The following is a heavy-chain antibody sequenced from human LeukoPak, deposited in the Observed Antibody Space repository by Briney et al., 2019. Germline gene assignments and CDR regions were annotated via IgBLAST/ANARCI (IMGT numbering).Heavy chain of an antibody. Sequence: SQTLSLTCAVYGGSFSGYYWSWIRQPPGKGLEWIGKINHSGSTNYNPSLKSRVTISVDTSKNQFSLKLSSVTAADTAIYYCGAVAAIRSYYGMDVWGKGTTVTVSS. CDR2: INHSGST. CDR1: GGSFSGYY. D-gene: IGHD2-2*02. V-gene: IGHV4-34*01. J-gene: IGHJ6*04. CDR3: GAVAAIRSYYGMDV.